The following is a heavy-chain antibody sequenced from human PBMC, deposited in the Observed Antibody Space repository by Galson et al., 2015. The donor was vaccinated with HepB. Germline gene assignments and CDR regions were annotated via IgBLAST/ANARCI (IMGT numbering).Heavy chain of an antibody. Sequence: SVKVSCKASGYTFTSYAMHWVRQAPGQRLEWMGWINAGNGNTKYSQKFQGRVTMTTDTSTSTAYMELRSLRSDDTAVYYCAHVESPEGGMDVWGQGTTVTVSS. V-gene: IGHV1-3*01. CDR1: GYTFTSYA. CDR3: AHVESPEGGMDV. CDR2: INAGNGNT. D-gene: IGHD1-14*01. J-gene: IGHJ6*02.